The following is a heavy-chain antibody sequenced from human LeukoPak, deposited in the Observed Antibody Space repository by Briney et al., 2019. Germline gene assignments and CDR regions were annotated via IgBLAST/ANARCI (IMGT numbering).Heavy chain of an antibody. D-gene: IGHD2-21*01. J-gene: IGHJ4*02. CDR2: FFYSGST. CDR3: ARQALWFFDH. Sequence: SETLSLTCTVSGGSISSNYYWGWIRQPLGKGLEWIVSFFYSGSTYYNPSLKSRVTISVDTSKNQFSLRLSSVTAADTAVYYCARQALWFFDHWGQGTLVTVSS. CDR1: GGSISSNYY. V-gene: IGHV4-39*01.